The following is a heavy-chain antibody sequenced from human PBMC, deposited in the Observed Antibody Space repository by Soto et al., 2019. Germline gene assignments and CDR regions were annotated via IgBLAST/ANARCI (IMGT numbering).Heavy chain of an antibody. CDR3: ARIDDYGDYVTDY. J-gene: IGHJ4*02. Sequence: VELVESGGGVVQPGGSLRLSCAASGFTFNTHGMHWVRQAPGKGREWVAVIWYDGSQRYYADFVRGRFTISRDNSQNTLYLQMTSLRAEDTAVYYCARIDDYGDYVTDYWGQGALVTVSS. V-gene: IGHV3-33*01. CDR1: GFTFNTHG. D-gene: IGHD4-17*01. CDR2: IWYDGSQR.